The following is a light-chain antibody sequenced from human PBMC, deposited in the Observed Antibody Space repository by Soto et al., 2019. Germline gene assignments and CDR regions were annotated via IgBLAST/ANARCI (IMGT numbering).Light chain of an antibody. CDR1: QTVRNNY. CDR3: QQYYNTLWT. J-gene: IGKJ1*01. V-gene: IGKV3-20*01. CDR2: DAS. Sequence: EFVLTQSPGTLSLSPGERATLSCRASQTVRNNYLAWYQQKPGQAPRLLIYDASSRATGIPDRFSGSGSGTDFTLTIDSLQAEDVAVYYCQQYYNTLWTFGQGTKVDIK.